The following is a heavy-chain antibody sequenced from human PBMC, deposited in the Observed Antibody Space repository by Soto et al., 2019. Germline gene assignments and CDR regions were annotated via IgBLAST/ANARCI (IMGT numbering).Heavy chain of an antibody. CDR1: GYSFTSYW. V-gene: IGHV5-51*01. D-gene: IGHD6-6*01. CDR3: ARHRGSSGDPYYYYGMDV. CDR2: IYPGDSDT. Sequence: GESLKISCKGSGYSFTSYWIGWVRQMPGKGLEWMGIIYPGDSDTRYSPSFQGQVTISADKSISTAYLQWSSLKASDTAMYYCARHRGSSGDPYYYYGMDVWGQGTTVTVSS. J-gene: IGHJ6*02.